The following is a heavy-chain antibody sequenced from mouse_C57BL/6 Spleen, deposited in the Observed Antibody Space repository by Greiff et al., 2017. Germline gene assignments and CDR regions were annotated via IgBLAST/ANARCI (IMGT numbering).Heavy chain of an antibody. Sequence: VQLKESGPGLVKPSQSLSLTCSVTGYSITGGYYWNWIRQFPGNKLEWMGYISYDGSNNYNPSLKNRISITRDTSTNQFFLKLNPVTTEDTATYYCAVPYAMDYWGQGTSVTVSS. CDR2: ISYDGSN. CDR3: AVPYAMDY. V-gene: IGHV3-6*01. J-gene: IGHJ4*01. CDR1: GYSITGGYY.